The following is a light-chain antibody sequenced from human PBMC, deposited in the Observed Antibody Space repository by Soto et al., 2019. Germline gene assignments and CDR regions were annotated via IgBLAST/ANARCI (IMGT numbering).Light chain of an antibody. CDR2: GAS. V-gene: IGKV3-11*01. J-gene: IGKJ1*01. CDR3: QQHSHWPPWT. CDR1: QNVRTF. Sequence: EVVLTQSPATLSLSPGERATLSCRASQNVRTFLDWYQQKPGQALRLLIYGASNRATGIPARFSGSGSGTDFTLTISSLEPEDFAVYYCQQHSHWPPWTFGQGTKVDIK.